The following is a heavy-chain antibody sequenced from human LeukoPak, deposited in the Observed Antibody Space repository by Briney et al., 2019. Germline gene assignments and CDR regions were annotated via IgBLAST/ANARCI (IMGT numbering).Heavy chain of an antibody. V-gene: IGHV3-23*01. D-gene: IGHD3-22*01. CDR3: AKDRGRYYDSSGYYWGYYFDS. CDR1: GFTFSSYA. J-gene: IGHJ4*02. Sequence: GGSLRLSCAASGFTFSSYAMSWVRQAPGKGLEWVSTISGSGGSTYYADSVKGRFTISRDNSKNTLYLQMSSLRAEDTAVYYCAKDRGRYYDSSGYYWGYYFDSWGQGILVTVST. CDR2: ISGSGGST.